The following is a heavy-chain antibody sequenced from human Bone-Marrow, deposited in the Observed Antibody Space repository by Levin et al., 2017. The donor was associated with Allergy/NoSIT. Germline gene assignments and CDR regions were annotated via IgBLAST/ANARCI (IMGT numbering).Heavy chain of an antibody. V-gene: IGHV4-39*01. CDR1: GGSISSSNYY. CDR2: IYYSGST. J-gene: IGHJ5*02. D-gene: IGHD6-13*01. Sequence: GSLRLSCTVSGGSISSSNYYWGWIRQPPGKGLEWIGSIYYSGSTYYNPSLKSRVTISIDTSKNQFSLKVSSVTAADTAVYYCASVDRQQGRRFDPWGQGTLVTVSS. CDR3: ASVDRQQGRRFDP.